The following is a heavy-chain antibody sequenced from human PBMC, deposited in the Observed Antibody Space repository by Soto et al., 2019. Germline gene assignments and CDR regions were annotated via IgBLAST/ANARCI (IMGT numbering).Heavy chain of an antibody. D-gene: IGHD4-17*01. J-gene: IGHJ6*02. CDR1: VYNFHTYW. V-gene: IGHV5-51*01. CDR2: IYPHDSDT. CDR3: ARPTDYHYGMQV. Sequence: GESLKISCNGSVYNFHTYWIAWVRQMPGKGLEWMGFIYPHDSDTRYSPSFRGQVTISADKSINTAYLQWTSLKASDTAIYFCARPTDYHYGMQVWGQGTTVTVSS.